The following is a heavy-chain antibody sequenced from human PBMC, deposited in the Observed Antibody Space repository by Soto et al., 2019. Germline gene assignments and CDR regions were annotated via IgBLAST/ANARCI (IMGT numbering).Heavy chain of an antibody. CDR1: GGTFSSYA. CDR2: IIPIFGTA. Sequence: QVQLVQSGAEVKKPGSSVKVSCKASGGTFSSYAISWVRQAPGQGLEWMGGIIPIFGTAHYAQKFQGRVTITADESTSTAHMELSSLRSEDTAVYYCARKNYDYVWGPFDPWGQGTLVTVSS. CDR3: ARKNYDYVWGPFDP. J-gene: IGHJ5*02. V-gene: IGHV1-69*12. D-gene: IGHD3-16*01.